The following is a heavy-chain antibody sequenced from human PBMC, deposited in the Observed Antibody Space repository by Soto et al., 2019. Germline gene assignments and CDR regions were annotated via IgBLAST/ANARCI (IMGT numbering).Heavy chain of an antibody. Sequence: EVQLVESGGGLVQPGGSLRLSCAASGFTFSSYWMSWVRQAPGKGLEWLANIKQDGSENYYLDSVKGRFTIYRDTAKNSLYLQINSLRAEDTAVYYCAREYDFGSGYLWGPGFDYWGQGTLVTVSS. V-gene: IGHV3-7*01. CDR2: IKQDGSEN. D-gene: IGHD3-3*01. CDR1: GFTFSSYW. J-gene: IGHJ4*02. CDR3: AREYDFGSGYLWGPGFDY.